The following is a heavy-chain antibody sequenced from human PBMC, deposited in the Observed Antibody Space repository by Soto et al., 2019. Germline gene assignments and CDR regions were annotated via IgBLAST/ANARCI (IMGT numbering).Heavy chain of an antibody. CDR2: IGTAGDT. Sequence: VQLVESGGGLVQPGGSLRLSCAASGFTFSSYDMHWVRQATGKGLEWVSAIGTAGDTYYPGSVKGRFTISRENAKNSLYLQMNSLRAGDTAVYYCARSLLWFGESPYAFDIWGQGTMVTVSS. CDR1: GFTFSSYD. J-gene: IGHJ3*02. CDR3: ARSLLWFGESPYAFDI. V-gene: IGHV3-13*01. D-gene: IGHD3-10*01.